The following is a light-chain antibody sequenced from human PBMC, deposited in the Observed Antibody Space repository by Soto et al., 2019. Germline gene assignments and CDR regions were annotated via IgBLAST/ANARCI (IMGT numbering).Light chain of an antibody. CDR1: QSVSSTY. V-gene: IGKV3-20*01. J-gene: IGKJ1*01. Sequence: EIVLTQSPGTLSLSPGERATLSCRASQSVSSTYLAWYQQKPGQAPRLLIYDASTRAAGIPDRFSGSGSGTDFTLTIRGLEAEDFAVYYWHQYASSPWTFGQGAEVEIK. CDR3: HQYASSPWT. CDR2: DAS.